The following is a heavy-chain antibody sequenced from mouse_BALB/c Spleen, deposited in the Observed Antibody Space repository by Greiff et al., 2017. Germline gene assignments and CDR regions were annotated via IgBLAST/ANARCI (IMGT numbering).Heavy chain of an antibody. D-gene: IGHD4-1*01. CDR1: GFNIKDTY. CDR2: IDPANGNT. J-gene: IGHJ3*01. Sequence: EVQLQQSGAELVKPGASVKLSCTASGFNIKDTYMHWVKQRPEQGLEWIGRIDPANGNTKYDPKFQGKATITADTSSNTAYLQLSSLTSEDTAVYYCASPRTGTSFADWGQGSLVTVAA. V-gene: IGHV14-3*02. CDR3: ASPRTGTSFAD.